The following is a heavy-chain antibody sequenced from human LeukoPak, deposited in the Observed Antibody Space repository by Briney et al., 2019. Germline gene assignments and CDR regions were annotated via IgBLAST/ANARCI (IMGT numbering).Heavy chain of an antibody. V-gene: IGHV1-2*06. CDR1: GYTFTGYY. CDR3: ARGGGRSGYMFDY. J-gene: IGHJ4*02. D-gene: IGHD5-12*01. Sequence: GASVKVSCKASGYTFTGYYMHWVRQAPGQGFEWMGRINPNSGGTNYAQKFQGRVTMTRDTSISTAYMELSRLRSDDTAVYYCARGGGRSGYMFDYWGQGTLVTVSS. CDR2: INPNSGGT.